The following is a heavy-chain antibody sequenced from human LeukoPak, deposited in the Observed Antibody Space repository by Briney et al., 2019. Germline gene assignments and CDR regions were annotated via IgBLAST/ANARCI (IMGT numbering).Heavy chain of an antibody. Sequence: GGSLRLSCAASGFTFSSYSMNWVRQAPGKGLEWVSSISSSSSYIYYADSVKGRFTISRDNSKNTLYLQMNSLRAEDTAVYYCARNFPYCSSTSCYGGDAFDIWGQGTMVTVSS. CDR3: ARNFPYCSSTSCYGGDAFDI. J-gene: IGHJ3*02. CDR1: GFTFSSYS. CDR2: ISSSSSYI. V-gene: IGHV3-21*01. D-gene: IGHD2-2*01.